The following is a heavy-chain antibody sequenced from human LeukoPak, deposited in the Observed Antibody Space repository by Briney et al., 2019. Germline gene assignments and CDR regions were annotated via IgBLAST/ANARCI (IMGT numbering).Heavy chain of an antibody. V-gene: IGHV3-7*01. CDR2: IKQDGSEK. CDR1: GFTFSSYW. Sequence: PGGSLRLSCAASGFTFSSYWMSWVREAPGKGLEWVANIKQDGSEKYYVDSVKGRFTISRDNAKHSLPLQMNSLRAEHTPVYYCARDHTYCGRDCYDYWGQGTLVTVSS. CDR3: ARDHTYCGRDCYDY. D-gene: IGHD2-21*01. J-gene: IGHJ4*02.